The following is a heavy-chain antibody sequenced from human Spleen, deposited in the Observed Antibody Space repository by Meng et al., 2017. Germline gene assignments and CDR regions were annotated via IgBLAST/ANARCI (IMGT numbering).Heavy chain of an antibody. CDR2: IIPILGIA. CDR3: ASYSGSYYPNWFDP. Sequence: SVKVSCKASGGTFSSYTINWVRQAPGLGLEWIGRIIPILGIANYAQKFPGRVPITADKSTSTAYIELSSMRSEDTAVYYCASYSGSYYPNWFDPWGQGTLVTVSS. J-gene: IGHJ5*02. V-gene: IGHV1-69*02. CDR1: GGTFSSYT. D-gene: IGHD1-26*01.